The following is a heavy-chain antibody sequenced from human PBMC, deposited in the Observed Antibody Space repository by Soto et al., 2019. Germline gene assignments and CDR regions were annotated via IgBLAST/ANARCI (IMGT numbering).Heavy chain of an antibody. CDR3: ARDHIPHYDYVWGSLGYYFDY. Sequence: GGSLRLSCAASGFTFSSYAMHWVRQAPGKGLEWVAVISYDGSNKYYADSVKGRFTISRDNSKNTLYLQMNSLRAEDTAVYYCARDHIPHYDYVWGSLGYYFDYWGQGTLVTVSS. CDR1: GFTFSSYA. D-gene: IGHD3-16*01. CDR2: ISYDGSNK. V-gene: IGHV3-30-3*01. J-gene: IGHJ4*02.